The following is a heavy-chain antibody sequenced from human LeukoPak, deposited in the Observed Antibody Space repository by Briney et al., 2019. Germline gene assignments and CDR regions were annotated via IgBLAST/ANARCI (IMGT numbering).Heavy chain of an antibody. J-gene: IGHJ4*02. CDR2: IKQDGSKK. V-gene: IGHV3-7*04. Sequence: GGSLRLSCVASGFPFSSYWMTWVRQAPGKGLEWVANIKQDGSKKSYVDSVKGRFTISRDSAKNSLYLQMNSLRAEDTAIYYCTRVGYIDEGIDYWGQGTLVTVSS. D-gene: IGHD5-24*01. CDR1: GFPFSSYW. CDR3: TRVGYIDEGIDY.